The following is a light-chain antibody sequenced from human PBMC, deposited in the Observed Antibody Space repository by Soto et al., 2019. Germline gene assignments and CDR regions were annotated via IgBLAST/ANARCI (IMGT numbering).Light chain of an antibody. J-gene: IGLJ1*01. V-gene: IGLV3-21*04. CDR3: QVWDIMTDNYV. CDR2: YDS. Sequence: SYELTQPPSVSVAPQKTATITCGGDNIGNKRVHWYRQKPGQASVLVISYDSDRPSGIPERFSGSNSGNTATLTISRVEAGDEADYYCQVWDIMTDNYVFGTGTKLTVL. CDR1: NIGNKR.